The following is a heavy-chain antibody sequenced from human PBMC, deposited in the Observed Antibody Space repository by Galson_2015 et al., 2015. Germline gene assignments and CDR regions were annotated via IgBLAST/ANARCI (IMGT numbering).Heavy chain of an antibody. CDR2: ISAYNDNT. Sequence: SVKVSCKASGYRFSNYGITWMRQAPGQGLEWMGWISAYNDNTNYAQKFQGRVTITTDTSTTTVYMDMRSLTSDDTAVYYCARDPAEHRSTTSCSWNWFDPWGQGTLVTVSS. J-gene: IGHJ5*02. CDR3: ARDPAEHRSTTSCSWNWFDP. D-gene: IGHD2-2*01. V-gene: IGHV1-18*01. CDR1: GYRFSNYG.